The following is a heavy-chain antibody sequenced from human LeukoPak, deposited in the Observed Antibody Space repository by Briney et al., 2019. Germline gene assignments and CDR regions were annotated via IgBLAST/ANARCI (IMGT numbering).Heavy chain of an antibody. Sequence: SETLSLTCAVYGGSFSGYYWSWIRQPPGKGLEWIGEVNHSGSTYYNPSLKSRVTISVDTSKNQFSLKLSSVTAADTAVYYCARGTLGYCSSTSCYTTPWFDPWGQGTLVTVSS. D-gene: IGHD2-2*02. J-gene: IGHJ5*02. CDR1: GGSFSGYY. CDR2: VNHSGST. CDR3: ARGTLGYCSSTSCYTTPWFDP. V-gene: IGHV4-34*09.